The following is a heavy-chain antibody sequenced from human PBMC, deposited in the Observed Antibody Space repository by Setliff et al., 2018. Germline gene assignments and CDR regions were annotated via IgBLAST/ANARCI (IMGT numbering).Heavy chain of an antibody. CDR1: GYNFKTYA. Sequence: ASVKVSCKASGYNFKTYAISWVRQAPGQGLEWMGFISLYDGHTNYAQNFRGRLTVTTDTSTSTAYMELSSLRFDDTAVYYCARGNPAERYEYWGQGTQVTVSS. CDR3: ARGNPAERYEY. J-gene: IGHJ1*01. V-gene: IGHV1-18*01. D-gene: IGHD5-12*01. CDR2: ISLYDGHT.